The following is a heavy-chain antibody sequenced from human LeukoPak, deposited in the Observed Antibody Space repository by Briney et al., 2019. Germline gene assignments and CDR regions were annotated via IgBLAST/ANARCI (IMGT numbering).Heavy chain of an antibody. CDR3: AKGVYSNGGLFDY. Sequence: GGSLRLSCAASGFTFSTYAMAWVRQAPGKGLEWVSAIRGRGGSTHYADSVKGRFAISRDNSKNTLFLQMNSLRADDTAVYYCAKGVYSNGGLFDYWGQGTLVTVSS. CDR1: GFTFSTYA. J-gene: IGHJ4*02. CDR2: IRGRGGST. V-gene: IGHV3-23*01. D-gene: IGHD4-11*01.